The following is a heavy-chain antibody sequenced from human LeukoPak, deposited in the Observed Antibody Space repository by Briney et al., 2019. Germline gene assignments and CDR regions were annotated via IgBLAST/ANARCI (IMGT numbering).Heavy chain of an antibody. CDR2: INSDGSST. J-gene: IGHJ4*02. V-gene: IGHV3-74*01. Sequence: PGGSLRLSCAASGFTFSSYWMHWVRQAPGNGLVWVSRINSDGSSTSYADSVKGRFTISRDSAKNTLYLQMNSLRAEDTAVYYCARGSPWYSSGYEPRDYWGQGTLVTVSS. D-gene: IGHD3-22*01. CDR3: ARGSPWYSSGYEPRDY. CDR1: GFTFSSYW.